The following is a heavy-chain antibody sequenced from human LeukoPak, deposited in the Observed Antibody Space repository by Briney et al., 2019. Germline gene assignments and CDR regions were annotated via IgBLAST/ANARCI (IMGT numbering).Heavy chain of an antibody. V-gene: IGHV4-59*02. CDR2: IYYTGST. Sequence: SETLSLTCTVSGGSVSDYYWSWIRQSPGKGLEWIGYIYYTGSTSYNPSLRSRVTMSADTSKNQFSLRLSSVTAADTAVYYCARGWRHDYWGQGTLVTVSS. J-gene: IGHJ4*02. CDR3: ARGWRHDY. D-gene: IGHD2-15*01. CDR1: GGSVSDYY.